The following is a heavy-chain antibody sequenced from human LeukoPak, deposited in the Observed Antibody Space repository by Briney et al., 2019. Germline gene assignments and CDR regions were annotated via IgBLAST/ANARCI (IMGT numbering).Heavy chain of an antibody. CDR3: TRGGSMVRGVL. J-gene: IGHJ4*02. CDR2: MNSGGST. V-gene: IGHV3-53*01. Sequence: GGSLRLSCAASGFIVSSDFMNWVRQAPGKGLEWVSAMNSGGSTFYADSVKGRFIISRDKSRNMLYFQMNSLRVDDTAVYYCTRGGSMVRGVLWGQGTLVTVSS. CDR1: GFIVSSDF. D-gene: IGHD3-10*01.